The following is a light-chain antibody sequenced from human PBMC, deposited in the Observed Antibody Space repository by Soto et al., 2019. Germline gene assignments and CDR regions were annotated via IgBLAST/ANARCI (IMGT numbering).Light chain of an antibody. Sequence: EILLTQSPDTLSLSPVERPTLSCRPAQSVGTRLAWYQHKTGQAPRLLISGASSRATGIPDRFTGSGSETSFTLTISRLEPEDFALYYCQHYQSGHPITFGQGTRLEIK. CDR3: QHYQSGHPIT. V-gene: IGKV3-20*01. CDR1: QSVGTR. J-gene: IGKJ5*01. CDR2: GAS.